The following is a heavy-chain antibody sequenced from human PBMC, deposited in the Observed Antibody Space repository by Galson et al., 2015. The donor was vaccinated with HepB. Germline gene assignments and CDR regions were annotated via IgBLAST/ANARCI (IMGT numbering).Heavy chain of an antibody. CDR3: AYSNYEPYFDS. V-gene: IGHV4-34*01. J-gene: IGHJ4*02. CDR2: INHRGTI. CDR1: GWSISGYY. Sequence: SETLSLTCAVYGWSISGYYWSWLRQPPGKGLEWIGEINHRGTINYNPSLNNRVRMSVDTSKNQFSLNLNSVTAADMAKYYRAYSNYEPYFDSWGQGTLVTVSS. D-gene: IGHD4-11*01.